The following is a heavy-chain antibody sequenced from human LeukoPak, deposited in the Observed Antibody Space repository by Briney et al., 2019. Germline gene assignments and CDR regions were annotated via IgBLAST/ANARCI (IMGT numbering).Heavy chain of an antibody. CDR2: INPDSGGT. CDR3: ARGPTLRLGELSSLHC. D-gene: IGHD3-16*02. Sequence: ASVKVSCKASGYTFTGYYMHWVRQAPGQGLEWMGWINPDSGGTNYAQKFQGRVTMTRDTSISTAYMELSRLRSDHTAVYYRARGPTLRLGELSSLHCWGQGPLVPVSS. CDR1: GYTFTGYY. J-gene: IGHJ4*02. V-gene: IGHV1-2*02.